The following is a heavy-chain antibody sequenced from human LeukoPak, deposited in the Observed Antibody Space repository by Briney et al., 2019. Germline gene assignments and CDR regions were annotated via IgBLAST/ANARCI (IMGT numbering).Heavy chain of an antibody. D-gene: IGHD1-7*01. CDR2: ISSDGTST. CDR3: AKLTGTSGPPFDY. J-gene: IGHJ4*02. CDR1: GFTFSSYW. Sequence: PGGSLRLSCAASGFTFSSYWMHWVRQAPGKGLVWVSRISSDGTSTSYADSVKGRSTISRDNAKNTLYLQMNSLRAEDTAMYYCAKLTGTSGPPFDYWGQGTLVTVSS. V-gene: IGHV3-74*01.